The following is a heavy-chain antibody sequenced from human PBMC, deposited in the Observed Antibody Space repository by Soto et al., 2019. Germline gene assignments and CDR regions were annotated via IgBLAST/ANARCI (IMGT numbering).Heavy chain of an antibody. D-gene: IGHD1-26*01. CDR3: ARRSRSWYYYYGMDV. Sequence: GGSLRLSCAASGFTFSSYWMSWVRQAPGKGLEWVANIKQDGSEKYYVDSVKGRFTISRDNAKNSLYLQMNSLRAEDTAVYYCARRSRSWYYYYGMDVWGQGTTVTVSS. J-gene: IGHJ6*02. CDR1: GFTFSSYW. CDR2: IKQDGSEK. V-gene: IGHV3-7*01.